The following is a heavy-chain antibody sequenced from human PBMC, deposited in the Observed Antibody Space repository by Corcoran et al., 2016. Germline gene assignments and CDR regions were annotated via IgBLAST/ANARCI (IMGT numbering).Heavy chain of an antibody. J-gene: IGHJ6*02. D-gene: IGHD1-26*01. V-gene: IGHV3-33*01. CDR1: GFTFSSYG. CDR2: IWYDGSNK. CDR3: AREVTVGGDPYYYYGMDV. Sequence: QVQLVESGGGVVQPGRSLRLSCAASGFTFSSYGMHWVRQAPGKGLEWVAVIWYDGSNKYYADSVKGRFTISRDNSKNTLYLQMNSLRAEDTAVYYGAREVTVGGDPYYYYGMDVWGQGTTVTVSS.